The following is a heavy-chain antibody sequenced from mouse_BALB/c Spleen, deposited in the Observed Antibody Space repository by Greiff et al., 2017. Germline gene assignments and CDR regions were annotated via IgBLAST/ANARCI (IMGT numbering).Heavy chain of an antibody. CDR1: GFTFSSFG. V-gene: IGHV5-17*02. Sequence: VESGGGLVQPGGSRKLSCAASGFTFSSFGMHWVRQAPEKGLEWVAYISSGSSTIYYADTVKGRFTISRDNPKNTLFLQMTSLRSEDTAMYYCARNWDRTFDYWGQGTTLTVSS. D-gene: IGHD4-1*01. CDR2: ISSGSSTI. CDR3: ARNWDRTFDY. J-gene: IGHJ2*01.